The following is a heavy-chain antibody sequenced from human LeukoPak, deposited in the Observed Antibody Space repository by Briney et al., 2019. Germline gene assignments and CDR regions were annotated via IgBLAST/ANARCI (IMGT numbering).Heavy chain of an antibody. CDR3: AKDDEWHYYYYMDV. D-gene: IGHD2-8*01. CDR1: GFTFSSYA. Sequence: PGGSLRLSCAASGFTFSSYAMSWVRQAPGKGLEWVSAISGSGGSTYYADSVKGRFTISRDNSKNTLYLQMNSLRAEDTAVYYCAKDDEWHYYYYMDVWGKGTTVTVSS. J-gene: IGHJ6*03. V-gene: IGHV3-23*01. CDR2: ISGSGGST.